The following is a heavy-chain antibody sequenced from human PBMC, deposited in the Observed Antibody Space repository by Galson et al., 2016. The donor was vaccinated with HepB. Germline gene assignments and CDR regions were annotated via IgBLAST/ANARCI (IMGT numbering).Heavy chain of an antibody. CDR3: AKNDILAGYSAFDY. V-gene: IGHV3-30*18. D-gene: IGHD3-9*01. CDR2: VSYDGRNK. J-gene: IGHJ4*02. CDR1: GFAFSNYA. Sequence: SLRLSCAASGFAFSNYAMHWVRQAPGKGLEWVAVVSYDGRNKYYADPVKGRFTISRDNSKNTVYLQMNRLRVEDTAVYYCAKNDILAGYSAFDYWGQGTLVTVSS.